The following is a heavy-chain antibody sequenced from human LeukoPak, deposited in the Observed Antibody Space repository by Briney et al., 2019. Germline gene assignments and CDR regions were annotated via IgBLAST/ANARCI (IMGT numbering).Heavy chain of an antibody. CDR2: IIPIFGTA. V-gene: IGHV1-69*13. J-gene: IGHJ4*02. CDR3: ARSGYDKGQEFDY. D-gene: IGHD5-12*01. CDR1: GYTFTSYG. Sequence: PRASVKVSCKASGYTFTSYGISWVRQAPGQGLEWMGGIIPIFGTANYAQKFQGRVTITADESTSTAYMELSSLRSEDTAVYYCARSGYDKGQEFDYWGQGTLVTVSS.